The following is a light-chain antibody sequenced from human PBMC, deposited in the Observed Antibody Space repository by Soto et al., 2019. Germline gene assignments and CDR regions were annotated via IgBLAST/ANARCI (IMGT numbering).Light chain of an antibody. V-gene: IGKV3-15*01. CDR2: GAS. CDR1: QSVSSN. J-gene: IGKJ3*01. Sequence: EIVMTQSPDTLSVSPGERATLSCRASQSVSSNLAWYQQKPGQAPRLLIYGASTRATGIPARFSGSGSGTEVIILISSLQPADLSVYYCQQHNNWPPLTFGHGTKLDIK. CDR3: QQHNNWPPLT.